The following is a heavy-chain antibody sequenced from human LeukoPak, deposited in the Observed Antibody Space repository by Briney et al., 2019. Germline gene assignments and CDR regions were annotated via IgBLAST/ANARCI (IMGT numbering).Heavy chain of an antibody. J-gene: IGHJ4*02. V-gene: IGHV3-30*18. CDR3: AKGQAYYYDSSGYVDY. Sequence: GGSLRLSCAASGSTFSSYGMHWVRQAPGKGLEWVAVISYDGSNKYYADSVKGRFTISRDNSKNTLYLQMNSLRAEDTAVYYCAKGQAYYYDSSGYVDYWGQGTLVTVSS. CDR2: ISYDGSNK. D-gene: IGHD3-22*01. CDR1: GSTFSSYG.